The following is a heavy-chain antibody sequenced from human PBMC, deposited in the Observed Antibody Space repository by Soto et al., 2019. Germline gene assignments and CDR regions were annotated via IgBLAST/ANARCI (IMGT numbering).Heavy chain of an antibody. V-gene: IGHV1-8*01. D-gene: IGHD2-2*01. CDR1: GYTFTSYD. CDR3: ARSYCSSTSCYAGVWFDP. J-gene: IGHJ5*02. Sequence: ASVKVSCKASGYTFTSYDINWVRQATGQGLERMGWMNPNSGNTGYAQKFQGRVTMTRNTSISTAYMELSSLRSEDTAVYYCARSYCSSTSCYAGVWFDPWGQGTLVTVSS. CDR2: MNPNSGNT.